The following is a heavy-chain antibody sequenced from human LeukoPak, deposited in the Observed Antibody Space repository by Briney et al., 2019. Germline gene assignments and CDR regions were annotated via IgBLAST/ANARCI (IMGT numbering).Heavy chain of an antibody. CDR1: GGSFSGYY. J-gene: IGHJ4*02. V-gene: IGHV4-34*01. D-gene: IGHD4-17*01. CDR2: INHSGSI. Sequence: SETLSLTCAVYGGSFSGYYWSWIRQPPGKRLEWIGEINHSGSINYNPSLKGRVTISVDTSKNQFSLKLSSVTAADTAVYYCAREDYGEQNFDYWGQGTLVTVSS. CDR3: AREDYGEQNFDY.